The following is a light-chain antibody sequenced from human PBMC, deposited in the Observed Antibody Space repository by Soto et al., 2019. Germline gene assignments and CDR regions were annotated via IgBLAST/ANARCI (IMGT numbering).Light chain of an antibody. J-gene: IGLJ3*02. CDR2: NTN. V-gene: IGLV8-61*01. CDR3: VLYMGSGISV. CDR1: SGSVSTSYY. Sequence: QAVVTQEPSFSVSPGGTVTLTCGLSSGSVSTSYYPSWYQQTPGHAPRTLIYNTNTRSSGVPGRFSGSILGNKAALTIAGAQADDESDYYCVLYMGSGISVFGGGTKLTVL.